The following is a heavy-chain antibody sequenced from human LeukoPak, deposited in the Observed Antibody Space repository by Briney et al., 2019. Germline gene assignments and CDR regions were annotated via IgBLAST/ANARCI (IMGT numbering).Heavy chain of an antibody. CDR3: ARIGMVRGSLPY. CDR1: GFTFSSYS. V-gene: IGHV3-21*01. J-gene: IGHJ4*02. Sequence: PGGSLRLSCAASGFTFSSYSMNWVRQAPGKGLEWVSFISTSSSYIYYADSVKGRFTISRDNAKNSLYLQMNSLRAEDTAVYYCARIGMVRGSLPYWGQGTLVTVSS. D-gene: IGHD3-10*01. CDR2: ISTSSSYI.